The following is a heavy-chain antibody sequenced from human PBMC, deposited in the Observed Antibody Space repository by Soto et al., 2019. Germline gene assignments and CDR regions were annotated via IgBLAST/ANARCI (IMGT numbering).Heavy chain of an antibody. CDR2: IRGSGGST. CDR3: AKTGGYCSGGSCNYYYSGMDV. D-gene: IGHD2-15*01. Sequence: EVQLLESGGGLVQPGGSLRLSCAASGFTFSSYAMSWVRQAPGKGLEWVSAIRGSGGSTYYADSVKGRFTISGDNSKNTVYLQMNSLRAENTDVYYCAKTGGYCSGGSCNYYYSGMDVWGQGTTVTVSS. J-gene: IGHJ6*02. CDR1: GFTFSSYA. V-gene: IGHV3-23*01.